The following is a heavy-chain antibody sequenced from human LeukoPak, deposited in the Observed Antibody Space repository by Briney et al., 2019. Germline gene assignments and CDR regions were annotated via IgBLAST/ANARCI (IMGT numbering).Heavy chain of an antibody. CDR1: GYTLTSYD. D-gene: IGHD3-3*01. V-gene: IGHV1-8*03. CDR2: MNPNRGNT. CDR3: ARGSHLITIFGVVINRRGITTYYFDY. J-gene: IGHJ4*02. Sequence: ASVKVSCKASGYTLTSYDIHGVRQPTGQGLEWMGWMNPNRGNTDYAQKFQDRVTITRNTSISTAYMELSILRSEDTALYYCARGSHLITIFGVVINRRGITTYYFDYWGQGTLVTASS.